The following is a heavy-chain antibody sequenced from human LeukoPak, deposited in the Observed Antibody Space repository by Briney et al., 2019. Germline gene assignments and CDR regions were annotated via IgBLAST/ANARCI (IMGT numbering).Heavy chain of an antibody. Sequence: GGSLRLSCAASGFTFSGSWMHWVRQTPGKGLVWVSRIIGDGSVTSYADSVKGRFTISRDNAKNTVYLQMNSLRDEDTAVYYCARFVMVTAGDYWGQGTQVTVSS. V-gene: IGHV3-74*01. CDR3: ARFVMVTAGDY. CDR2: IIGDGSVT. D-gene: IGHD2-21*02. CDR1: GFTFSGSW. J-gene: IGHJ4*02.